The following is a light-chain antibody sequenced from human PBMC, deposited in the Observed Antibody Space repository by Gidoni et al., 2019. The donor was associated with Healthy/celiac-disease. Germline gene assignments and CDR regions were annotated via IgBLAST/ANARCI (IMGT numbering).Light chain of an antibody. Sequence: VATQAASLTVSPGGTVTLTCATNTGAVSSGYHVNWCQQQHRQAPRALIYRTSNKHSWTPARESCSRVGGKAALTLSGMQPEDEAEYYCLRYLGSPQGMVFGGGTKLTVL. CDR2: RTS. CDR1: TGAVSSGYH. J-gene: IGLJ3*02. CDR3: LRYLGSPQGMV. V-gene: IGLV7-43*01.